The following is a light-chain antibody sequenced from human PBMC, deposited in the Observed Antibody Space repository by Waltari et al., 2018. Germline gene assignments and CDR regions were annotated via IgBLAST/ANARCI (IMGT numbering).Light chain of an antibody. CDR3: QSWDTGINV. J-gene: IGLJ2*01. CDR1: SGHTRYA. Sequence: QPVLTQPPSASASLGASVKLTCTLNSGHTRYAIPWPQQQPEKGPRFLMKLDSDGSHTKGDGIPDRVSGSSSGAERYLILSSLQSEDEADYYCQSWDTGINVFGGGTKLTVL. V-gene: IGLV4-69*01. CDR2: LDSDGSH.